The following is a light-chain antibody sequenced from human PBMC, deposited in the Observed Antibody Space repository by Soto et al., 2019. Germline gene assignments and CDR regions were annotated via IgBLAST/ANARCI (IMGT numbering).Light chain of an antibody. Sequence: EIVMTQSPATLSVSPGERATLSCRASQSVRSNFAWYQQKPGQAPRLPIYCASTRATGIPARFSGSGSGTEFTLTISSLQSEDFAVYYCQQYNNWPAITFGQGTRVAIK. V-gene: IGKV3D-15*01. CDR2: CAS. CDR1: QSVRSN. CDR3: QQYNNWPAIT. J-gene: IGKJ5*01.